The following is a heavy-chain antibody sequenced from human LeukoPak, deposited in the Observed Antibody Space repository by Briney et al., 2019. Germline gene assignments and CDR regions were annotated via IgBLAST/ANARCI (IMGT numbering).Heavy chain of an antibody. CDR2: ISYDGSNK. D-gene: IGHD2-21*02. CDR1: GFTFSSYG. Sequence: HPGGSLRLSCAASGFTFSSYGMHWVRQAPGKGLEWVAVISYDGSNKYYADSVKGRFTISRDNSKNTLYLQMNSLRAEDTAVYYCAKDPTYCGGDCHNWFDPWGQGTLVTVSS. CDR3: AKDPTYCGGDCHNWFDP. J-gene: IGHJ5*02. V-gene: IGHV3-30*18.